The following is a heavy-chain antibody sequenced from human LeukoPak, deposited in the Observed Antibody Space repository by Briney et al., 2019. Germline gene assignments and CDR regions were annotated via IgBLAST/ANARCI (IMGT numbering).Heavy chain of an antibody. CDR1: GGSISSYY. CDR2: IYYSGST. J-gene: IGHJ4*02. Sequence: SETLSLTCTVSGGSISSYYWSWIRQPPGKGLEWIGYIYYSGSTNYNPSLKSRVTISVDTSKNQFSLKLSSVTAADTAVYYCASDWTIAARGFDYWGQGTLVTVSS. D-gene: IGHD6-6*01. CDR3: ASDWTIAARGFDY. V-gene: IGHV4-59*01.